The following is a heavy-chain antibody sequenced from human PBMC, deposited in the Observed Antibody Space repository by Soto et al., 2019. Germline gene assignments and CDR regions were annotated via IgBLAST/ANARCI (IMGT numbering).Heavy chain of an antibody. CDR2: IIPIFGTA. D-gene: IGHD6-19*01. J-gene: IGHJ6*02. Sequence: ASVKVSCKASGGTFSSYAISWVRQAPGQGLEWMGGIIPIFGTANYAQKFQGRVTITADESTSTAYMELSSLRSEDTAVYYCARGVAGPYYYYYYGMDVWGQGTTVTVS. V-gene: IGHV1-69*13. CDR3: ARGVAGPYYYYYYGMDV. CDR1: GGTFSSYA.